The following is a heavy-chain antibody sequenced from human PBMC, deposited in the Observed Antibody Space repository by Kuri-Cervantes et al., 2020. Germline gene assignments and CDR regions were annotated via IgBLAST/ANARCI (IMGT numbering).Heavy chain of an antibody. J-gene: IGHJ4*02. CDR3: AKVGAYDYVWGSYFDY. D-gene: IGHD3-16*01. Sequence: SLKISCAASGFTFSSYRMSWVRQAPGKGLEWVSGINWNSGSIGYADSVKGRFTVSRDNAKNSLYLQMNSLRAEDTALYYCAKVGAYDYVWGSYFDYWGQGTLVTVSS. CDR1: GFTFSSYR. CDR2: INWNSGSI. V-gene: IGHV3-9*01.